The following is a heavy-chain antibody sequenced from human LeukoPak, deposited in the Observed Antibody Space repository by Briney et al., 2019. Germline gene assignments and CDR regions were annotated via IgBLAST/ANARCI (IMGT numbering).Heavy chain of an antibody. Sequence: PGGSLRLSCAASGFTFSDYYMSWIRQAPGKGLEWVSYISSSGSTIYYADSVKGRFTISRDNDKNSLYLQMNSLRAEDTAVYYCARLELRYFDWLPTQIDYWGQGTLVTVSS. D-gene: IGHD3-9*01. CDR2: ISSSGSTI. V-gene: IGHV3-11*04. CDR3: ARLELRYFDWLPTQIDY. J-gene: IGHJ4*02. CDR1: GFTFSDYY.